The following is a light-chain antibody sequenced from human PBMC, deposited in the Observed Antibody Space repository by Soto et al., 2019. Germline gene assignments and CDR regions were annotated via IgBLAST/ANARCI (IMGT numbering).Light chain of an antibody. J-gene: IGKJ1*01. CDR2: AAS. CDR1: QDISSS. V-gene: IGKV1-39*01. CDR3: QQSYVTPWT. Sequence: DIQMTQSPSSLSASIGGRVTISCRASQDISSSLNWYQHKSGKAPKLLIYAASGLHSGVPSRFSGSGSGTDFTLTISSLQPEDFATYYCQQSYVTPWTFGQRTKVDIK.